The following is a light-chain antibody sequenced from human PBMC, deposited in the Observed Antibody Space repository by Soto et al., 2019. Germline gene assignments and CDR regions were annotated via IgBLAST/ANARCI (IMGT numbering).Light chain of an antibody. Sequence: DLQVTQSPSTLSASVGDRVTITCRASQSISRLLAWYQQKPGKAPKLLISRASTLETGVPSRFSGSGSGTEFSLTITSLQPEDFATYFCQQYNNFPGTFGHGTKVEIK. V-gene: IGKV1-5*03. J-gene: IGKJ1*01. CDR2: RAS. CDR1: QSISRL. CDR3: QQYNNFPGT.